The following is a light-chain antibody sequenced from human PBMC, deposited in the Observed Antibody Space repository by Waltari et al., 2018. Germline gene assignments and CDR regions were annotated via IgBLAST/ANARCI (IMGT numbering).Light chain of an antibody. CDR3: LQDYNYPWT. V-gene: IGKV1-6*01. J-gene: IGKJ1*01. Sequence: AIQMTQSPSSLSASVGDRLTITCRASQGIRNDLGWYQQNAGKAPKLLIYGASSLRSGVPSRFSGSGSGTEFTLTISSLQPEDFATYYCLQDYNYPWTFGQGTKVEIK. CDR2: GAS. CDR1: QGIRND.